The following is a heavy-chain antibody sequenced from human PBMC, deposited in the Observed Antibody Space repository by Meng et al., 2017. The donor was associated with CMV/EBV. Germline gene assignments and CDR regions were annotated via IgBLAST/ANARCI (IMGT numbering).Heavy chain of an antibody. CDR1: GFTFSSYA. J-gene: IGHJ4*02. D-gene: IGHD2-2*01. CDR2: ISGSGGST. V-gene: IGHV3-23*01. Sequence: GESLKISCAASGFTFSSYAMSWVRQAPGKGPEWVSAISGSGGSTYYADSVKGRFTISRDNSKNTLYLQMNSLRAEDTAVYYCASLGDIVVVPAAIRFDYWGQGTLVTVSS. CDR3: ASLGDIVVVPAAIRFDY.